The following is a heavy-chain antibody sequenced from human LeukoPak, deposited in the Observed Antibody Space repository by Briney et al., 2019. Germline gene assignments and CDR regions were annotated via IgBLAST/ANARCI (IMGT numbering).Heavy chain of an antibody. D-gene: IGHD3-22*01. CDR2: INTNTGNP. CDR1: GYTFTSYA. CDR3: ARDRYYYDSSGYYYFDY. V-gene: IGHV7-4-1*02. J-gene: IGHJ4*02. Sequence: ASVKVSCKASGYTFTSYAMNWVRQAPGQGLEWMGWINTNTGNPTYAQGFTGRFVFSLDTSVSTAYLQISSLKAEDTAVYYCARDRYYYDSSGYYYFDYWGQGTLVTVSS.